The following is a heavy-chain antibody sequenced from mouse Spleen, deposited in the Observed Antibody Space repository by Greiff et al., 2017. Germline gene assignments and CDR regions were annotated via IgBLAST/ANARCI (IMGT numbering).Heavy chain of an antibody. CDR3: ARGGLRPYYFDY. CDR2: INPNNGGT. Sequence: EVKLVESGPELVKPGASVKISCKASGYSFTDYNMNWVKQSNGKSLEWIGVINPNNGGTSYNQKFKGKATLTVDKSSSTAYMELRSLTSEDSAVYYCARGGLRPYYFDYWGQGTTLTVSS. J-gene: IGHJ2*01. D-gene: IGHD2-4*01. CDR1: GYSFTDYN. V-gene: IGHV1-18*01.